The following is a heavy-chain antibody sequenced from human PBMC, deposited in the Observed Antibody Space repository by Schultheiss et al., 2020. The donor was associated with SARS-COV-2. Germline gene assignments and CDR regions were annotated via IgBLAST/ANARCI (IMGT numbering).Heavy chain of an antibody. CDR3: ASSAVTTAGLFGY. V-gene: IGHV4-59*01. Sequence: SETLSLTCTVSGGSISSYYWSWIRQPPGKGLEWIGEINHSGSTNYNPSLKSRVTISVDTSKNQFSLKVSSVTAADTAVYYCASSAVTTAGLFGYWGQGTLVTVSS. CDR1: GGSISSYY. D-gene: IGHD4-17*01. CDR2: INHSGST. J-gene: IGHJ4*02.